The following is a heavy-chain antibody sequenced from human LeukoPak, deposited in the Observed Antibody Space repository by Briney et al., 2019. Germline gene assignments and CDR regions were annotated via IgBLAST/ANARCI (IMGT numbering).Heavy chain of an antibody. Sequence: SETLSLTCTVSDDSITMYYWTWIRQPPGKGLEGIGYVDHTGSTKFNPSLTGRVSLSRDTSNNFLSLTLRSVTDPRTPLYFCARGRVSSSTWYSTYCYFVYLDFWGKGTTVTVS. CDR3: ARGRVSSSTWYSTYCYFVYLDF. D-gene: IGHD2-21*02. V-gene: IGHV4-59*01. CDR1: DDSITMYY. J-gene: IGHJ6*03. CDR2: VDHTGST.